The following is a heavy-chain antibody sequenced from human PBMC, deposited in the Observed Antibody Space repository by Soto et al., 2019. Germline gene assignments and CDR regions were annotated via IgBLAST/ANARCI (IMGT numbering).Heavy chain of an antibody. J-gene: IGHJ4*02. CDR1: GFSLTTSGVG. CDR2: IYWDDDK. CDR3: AHRILRTVFGLVTTTAIYFDF. Sequence: QITLNESGPTVVKPAETLTLTCTFSGFSLTTSGVGVGWIRQSPGKAPEWLALIYWDDDKRYSASLKSRLTITKDTSKNQGVLTMASVDPADTATYYCAHRILRTVFGLVTTTAIYFDFWGQGTPFVVSS. D-gene: IGHD3-3*01. V-gene: IGHV2-5*02.